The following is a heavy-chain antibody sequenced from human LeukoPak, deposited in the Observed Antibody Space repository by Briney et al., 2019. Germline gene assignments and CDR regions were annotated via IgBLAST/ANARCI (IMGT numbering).Heavy chain of an antibody. CDR3: ARADCSSTSCYAGY. Sequence: SETLSLTCTVSGGSVSSYYWSWIRQPPGKGLEWIGYMYYSGSTNYNPSLKSRVTISIDTSKNQFSLKLSSVTAADTAVYYCARADCSSTSCYAGYWGQGTLVTVSS. CDR1: GGSVSSYY. CDR2: MYYSGST. J-gene: IGHJ4*02. D-gene: IGHD2-2*01. V-gene: IGHV4-59*02.